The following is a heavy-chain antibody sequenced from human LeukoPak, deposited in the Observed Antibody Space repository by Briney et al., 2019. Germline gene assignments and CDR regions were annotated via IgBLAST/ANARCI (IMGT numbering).Heavy chain of an antibody. CDR3: ATGGDMAAPNVEYFHH. CDR2: ISYDGPIK. CDR1: GPTFSAYA. V-gene: IGHV3-30*03. J-gene: IGHJ1*01. D-gene: IGHD5-24*01. Sequence: GRSLRLSCAASGPTFSAYAMHWVRQAPGKGLEWVAVISYDGPIKDYAETVKSRFTTSRDNSKNTLYLQMNSLRAEDTAVYFCATGGDMAAPNVEYFHHWGQGTLVTVSS.